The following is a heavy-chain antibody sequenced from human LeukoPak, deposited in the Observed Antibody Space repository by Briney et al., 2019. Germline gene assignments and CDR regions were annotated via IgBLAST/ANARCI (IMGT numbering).Heavy chain of an antibody. J-gene: IGHJ4*02. CDR2: MNPNSGNT. D-gene: IGHD4-11*01. CDR3: YTSDYMMMGSVGRVTIDY. Sequence: ASVKVSCKASGYTFTSYDINWVRQATGQGLAWMGWMNPNSGNTGYAQKFQGRVTMTRNTSISTAYMELSSLRSEDTAVYYCYTSDYMMMGSVGRVTIDYWGQGTLVTVSS. CDR1: GYTFTSYD. V-gene: IGHV1-8*01.